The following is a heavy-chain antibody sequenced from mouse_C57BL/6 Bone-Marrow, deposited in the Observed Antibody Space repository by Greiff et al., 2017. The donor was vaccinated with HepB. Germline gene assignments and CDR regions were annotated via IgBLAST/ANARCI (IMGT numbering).Heavy chain of an antibody. CDR2: IRNKANGYTT. Sequence: EVHLVESGGGLVQPGGSLSLSCAASGFTFTDYYMSWVRQPPGKALEWLGFIRNKANGYTTEYSASVKGRFTISRDNSQSILYLQMNALRAEDSATYYCARYKSNSLAYWGQGTLVTVSA. J-gene: IGHJ3*01. CDR3: ARYKSNSLAY. D-gene: IGHD2-5*01. V-gene: IGHV7-3*01. CDR1: GFTFTDYY.